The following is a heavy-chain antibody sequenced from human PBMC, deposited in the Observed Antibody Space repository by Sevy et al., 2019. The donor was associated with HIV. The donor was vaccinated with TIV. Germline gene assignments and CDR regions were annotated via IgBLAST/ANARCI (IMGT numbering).Heavy chain of an antibody. Sequence: GGSLRLSCAASGFIFSNYPIHWVRQAPGKGLEWVAVISYDATYKYYADSVKGRFTISRDNSKNTLYLQMNSLRAEDTAVYYCARGPIQLGVFDLWGQGTLVTVSS. CDR1: GFIFSNYP. J-gene: IGHJ3*01. CDR3: ARGPIQLGVFDL. D-gene: IGHD5-18*01. CDR2: ISYDATYK. V-gene: IGHV3-30*04.